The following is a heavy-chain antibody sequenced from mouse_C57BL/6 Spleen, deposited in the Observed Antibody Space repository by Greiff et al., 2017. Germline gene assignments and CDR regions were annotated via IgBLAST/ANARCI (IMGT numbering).Heavy chain of an antibody. CDR2: IYPRSGNT. Sequence: VHLVESGAELARPGASVKLSCKASGYTFTSYGISWVKQRTGQGLEWIGEIYPRSGNTYYNEKFKGKATLTADKSSSTAYMELRSLTSEDSAVYFCARGDGNMDYWGQGTSVTVSS. CDR3: ARGDGNMDY. V-gene: IGHV1-81*01. D-gene: IGHD1-1*01. J-gene: IGHJ4*01. CDR1: GYTFTSYG.